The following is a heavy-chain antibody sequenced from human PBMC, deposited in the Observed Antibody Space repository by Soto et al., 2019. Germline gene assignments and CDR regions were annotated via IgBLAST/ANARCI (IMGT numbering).Heavy chain of an antibody. CDR2: IYYSGST. V-gene: IGHV4-31*03. CDR3: ARGYCSGGSCYSGRRFPNWFDP. CDR1: GGSISSGGYY. J-gene: IGHJ5*01. D-gene: IGHD2-15*01. Sequence: SETLSLTCTVSGGSISSGGYYWSWIRQHPGKGLEWIGYIYYSGSTYYNPSLKSRVTISVDTSKNQFSLKLSSVTAADTAVYYCARGYCSGGSCYSGRRFPNWFDPWGRGTMVTVSS.